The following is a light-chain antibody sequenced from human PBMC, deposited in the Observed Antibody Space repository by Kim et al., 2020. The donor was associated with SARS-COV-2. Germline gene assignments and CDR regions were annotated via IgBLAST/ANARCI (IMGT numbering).Light chain of an antibody. J-gene: IGLJ2*01. CDR2: GKN. Sequence: LGQTSRITCQGDSLRSYYAIWYQQKPGQAPVLVIYGKNNRPSGIPDRFSGSSAGNTASLTSTGAQAEDEADYYCNSRDSSGNHRGVFGGGTQLTVL. CDR3: NSRDSSGNHRGV. V-gene: IGLV3-19*01. CDR1: SLRSYY.